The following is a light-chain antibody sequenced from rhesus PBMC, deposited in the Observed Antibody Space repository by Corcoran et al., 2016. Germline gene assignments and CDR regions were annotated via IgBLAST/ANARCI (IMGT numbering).Light chain of an antibody. CDR1: QGITND. J-gene: IGKJ3*01. V-gene: IGKV1-25*01. Sequence: DIQMTQSPSSLSASVGDRVTITCRASQGITNDLAWYQQKPGENHKLLIYEADSLQSGIPPRFRGSGSGTDFTLTIRRLQSEDFATYYCQHYYSTPFTFGPGTKLDIK. CDR2: EAD. CDR3: QHYYSTPFT.